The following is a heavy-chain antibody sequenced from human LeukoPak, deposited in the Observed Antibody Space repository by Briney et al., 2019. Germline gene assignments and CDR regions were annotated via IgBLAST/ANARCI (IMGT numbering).Heavy chain of an antibody. Sequence: ASVKVSCKASGYTFTSYGISWVRQAPGQGLEWMGWISAYNGNTNYAQKLQGRVTMTTDTSTSTAYMELRSLRSDDTAVYYCARGRFYDILTGYYPFDYWGQGTLVTVSS. CDR3: ARGRFYDILTGYYPFDY. J-gene: IGHJ4*02. CDR1: GYTFTSYG. V-gene: IGHV1-18*01. CDR2: ISAYNGNT. D-gene: IGHD3-9*01.